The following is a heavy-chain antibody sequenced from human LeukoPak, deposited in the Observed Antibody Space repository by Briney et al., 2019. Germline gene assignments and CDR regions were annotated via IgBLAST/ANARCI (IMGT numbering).Heavy chain of an antibody. CDR2: IYHTGST. CDR3: AGGTIAVAGTGY. V-gene: IGHV4-38-2*02. Sequence: SETLSLTCTVSGYSISSGYYWAWVRQPPGKGLEWIGSIYHTGSTYYNPSLKSRVTISVDTSKNQFSLKLSSVTAADTAVYYCAGGTIAVAGTGYWGQGTLVAVSS. J-gene: IGHJ4*02. CDR1: GYSISSGYY. D-gene: IGHD6-19*01.